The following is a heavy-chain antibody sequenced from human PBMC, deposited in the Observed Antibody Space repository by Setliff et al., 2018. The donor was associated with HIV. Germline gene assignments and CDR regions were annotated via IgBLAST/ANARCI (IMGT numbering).Heavy chain of an antibody. CDR3: ARDPRIAVARDYYYYYMDV. Sequence: SVKVSCKASGGTFSSYAISWVRQAPGQGLEWMGGIIPIFGTADYAQKFQGRVTITADESTSTAYMELSTLRSEDTAVYYCARDPRIAVARDYYYYYMDVWGKGTTVTVS. D-gene: IGHD6-19*01. CDR1: GGTFSSYA. J-gene: IGHJ6*03. V-gene: IGHV1-69*13. CDR2: IIPIFGTA.